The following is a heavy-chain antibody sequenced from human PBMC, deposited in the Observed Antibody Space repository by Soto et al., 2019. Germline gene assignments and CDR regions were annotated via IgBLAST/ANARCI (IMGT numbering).Heavy chain of an antibody. V-gene: IGHV4-34*01. CDR1: GGSISSYY. CDR3: STRAYDTNGYYRFDP. Sequence: ETLSLTCTVSGGSISSYYWSWIRQPPGKGLERIGDINHSGRVNYSPSLKSRVTISLDTSKNQFSLTLSAVTAADTAMYYCSTRAYDTNGYYRFDPWGQGTLVTVSS. CDR2: INHSGRV. D-gene: IGHD3-22*01. J-gene: IGHJ5*01.